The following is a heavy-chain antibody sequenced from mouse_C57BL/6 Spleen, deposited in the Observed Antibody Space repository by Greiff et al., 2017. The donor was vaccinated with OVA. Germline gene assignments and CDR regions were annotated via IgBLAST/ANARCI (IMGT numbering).Heavy chain of an antibody. J-gene: IGHJ4*01. V-gene: IGHV5-17*01. D-gene: IGHD2-1*01. CDR2: ISSGSNTI. CDR3: AKEDGNLYAMGY. Sequence: EVMLVESGGGLVKPGGSLKLSCAASGFTLSDYGMHWVRQAPAKGLAWVAYISSGSNTIYYADTVTCLFTISRDNAKNTLFLQMTSLRAEDTAMYYCAKEDGNLYAMGYWGQGTSVTVSS. CDR1: GFTLSDYG.